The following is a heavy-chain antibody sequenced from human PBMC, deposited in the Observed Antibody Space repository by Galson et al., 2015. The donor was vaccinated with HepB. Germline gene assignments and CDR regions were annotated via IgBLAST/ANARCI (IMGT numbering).Heavy chain of an antibody. CDR2: ISYDGSKK. CDR1: GFIFSSYG. D-gene: IGHD2-21*02. Sequence: SLRLSCAASGFIFSSYGIHWVRQTPGKGLEWVAFISYDGSKKHYADSVKGRFTISRDISRNTVYLQMISLTTEDTAVYYCARESCGGDCYSGGNDYWGQGTLDTVSS. CDR3: ARESCGGDCYSGGNDY. V-gene: IGHV3-30*03. J-gene: IGHJ4*02.